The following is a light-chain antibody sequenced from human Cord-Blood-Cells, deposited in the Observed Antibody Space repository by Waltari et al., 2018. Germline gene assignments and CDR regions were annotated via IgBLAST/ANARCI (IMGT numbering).Light chain of an antibody. Sequence: EIVMTQSPATLSVSPGERATISCRASQSVSSNLAWYQQKPGQAPRLLIYGASTRATGIPARFSGSGSGTEFTLTISSLQSEDFAVYYCQQYNNWPPWTFGQGTEVEIK. CDR1: QSVSSN. CDR3: QQYNNWPPWT. J-gene: IGKJ1*01. V-gene: IGKV3-15*01. CDR2: GAS.